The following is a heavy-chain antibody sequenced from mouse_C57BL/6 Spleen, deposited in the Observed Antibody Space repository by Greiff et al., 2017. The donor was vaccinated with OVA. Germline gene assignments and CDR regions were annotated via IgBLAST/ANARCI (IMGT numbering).Heavy chain of an antibody. D-gene: IGHD2-2*01. CDR3: ARWGYPDY. CDR1: GYTFTSYW. V-gene: IGHV1-55*01. CDR2: IYHGSGST. Sequence: QVQLQQPGAELVKPGASVKMSCKASGYTFTSYWITWVKQRPGQGLAWIGDIYHGSGSTNYNENFKSKATLTVSTSSSTAYMQLSSLTSEDSAVYYCARWGYPDYWGQGTTLTVSS. J-gene: IGHJ2*01.